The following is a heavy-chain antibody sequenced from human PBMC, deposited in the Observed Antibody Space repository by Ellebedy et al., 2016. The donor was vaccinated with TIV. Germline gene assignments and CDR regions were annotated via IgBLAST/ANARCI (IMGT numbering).Heavy chain of an antibody. CDR2: ITGDGGST. J-gene: IGHJ4*02. Sequence: GESLKISCAASGFAVSTYGMHWVRQAPGKGLEYVSAITGDGGSTYYADSVKGRFTISRDNSKHTLYLQMSSLRDEDTAMYYCVKAWGDWGQGALVTVSS. CDR1: GFAVSTYG. D-gene: IGHD3-16*01. CDR3: VKAWGD. V-gene: IGHV3-64D*06.